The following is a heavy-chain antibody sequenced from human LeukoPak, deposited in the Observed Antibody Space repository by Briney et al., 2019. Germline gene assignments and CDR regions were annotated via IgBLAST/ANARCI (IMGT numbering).Heavy chain of an antibody. J-gene: IGHJ6*03. CDR3: AREGTTVVTEYYYYYMDV. CDR1: GFTFSSYG. Sequence: GGSLRLSCGASGFTFSSYGMYWVRQAPGKGLEGVAVIWYDGSNKYYADSVKGRFTISRDNSKNTLYLRMNSLRAEDTAVYYCAREGTTVVTEYYYYYMDVWGKGTTVTVSS. D-gene: IGHD4-23*01. V-gene: IGHV3-33*01. CDR2: IWYDGSNK.